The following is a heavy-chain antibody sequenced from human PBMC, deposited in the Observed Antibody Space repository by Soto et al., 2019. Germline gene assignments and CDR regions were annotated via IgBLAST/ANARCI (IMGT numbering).Heavy chain of an antibody. J-gene: IGHJ4*02. CDR2: IYYSGST. CDR3: ARGPMNGDPIDY. D-gene: IGHD4-17*01. V-gene: IGHV4-31*03. Sequence: PSETLSLTCTVSGGSISSGGYYWSWIRQHPGKGLEWIGYIYYSGSTYYDPSLKSRVTISVDTSKNQFSLKLSSVTAADTAVYYCARGPMNGDPIDYWGQGTLVTAPQ. CDR1: GGSISSGGYY.